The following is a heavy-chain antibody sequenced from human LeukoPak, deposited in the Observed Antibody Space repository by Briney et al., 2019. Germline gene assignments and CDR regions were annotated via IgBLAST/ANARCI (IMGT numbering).Heavy chain of an antibody. CDR3: ARDKYLGHYGMDV. CDR1: GFTFSSYA. V-gene: IGHV3-30-3*01. D-gene: IGHD2/OR15-2a*01. CDR2: ISYDGSNK. Sequence: GRSLRLSCAASGFTFSSYAMHWVRQAPGKGLEWVAVISYDGSNKYYADSVKGRFTISRDNSKNTLYLQMNNLRAEDTAVYYCARDKYLGHYGMDVWGQGTTVTVSS. J-gene: IGHJ6*02.